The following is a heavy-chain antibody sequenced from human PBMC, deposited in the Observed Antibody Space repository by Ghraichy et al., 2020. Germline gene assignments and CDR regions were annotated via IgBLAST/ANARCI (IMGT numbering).Heavy chain of an antibody. V-gene: IGHV3-53*01. CDR2: FYSGGST. Sequence: GSLRLSCEGSGFNVSSNKMGWVRQAPGKGLEWVLVFYSGGSTNSVDSVKGRFTVSRDISKNTVHLQIHNLRVEDTALYYCARAMGFGDYFDLWGQGSLVTVSS. J-gene: IGHJ4*02. CDR1: GFNVSSNK. CDR3: ARAMGFGDYFDL. D-gene: IGHD2-8*01.